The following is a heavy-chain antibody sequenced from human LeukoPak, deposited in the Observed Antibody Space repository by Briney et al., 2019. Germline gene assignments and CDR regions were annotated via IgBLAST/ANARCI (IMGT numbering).Heavy chain of an antibody. Sequence: PSETLSLTCTVSGGSISSYYWSWIRQPPGKGLEWIGYIYYSGSTNYNPSLKSRVTISVDTSKNQFSLKLSSVTAADTAVYYCAPRRITMVRGVMGFDPWGQGTLVTVSS. V-gene: IGHV4-59*08. CDR3: APRRITMVRGVMGFDP. CDR1: GGSISSYY. CDR2: IYYSGST. D-gene: IGHD3-10*01. J-gene: IGHJ5*02.